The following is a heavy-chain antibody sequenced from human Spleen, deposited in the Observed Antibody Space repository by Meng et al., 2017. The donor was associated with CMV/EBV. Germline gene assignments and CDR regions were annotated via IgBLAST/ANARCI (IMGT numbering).Heavy chain of an antibody. Sequence: GESLKISCAASGFTFSSYAMHWVRQAPGKGLEWVSAIGTAGDTYYPGSVKGRFTISRENAKNSLYLQMNSLRAGDTAVYYCARGQDLCSSTSCYTDYYYGMDVWGQGTTVTVSS. J-gene: IGHJ6*02. CDR2: IGTAGDT. CDR1: GFTFSSYA. D-gene: IGHD2-2*02. V-gene: IGHV3-13*01. CDR3: ARGQDLCSSTSCYTDYYYGMDV.